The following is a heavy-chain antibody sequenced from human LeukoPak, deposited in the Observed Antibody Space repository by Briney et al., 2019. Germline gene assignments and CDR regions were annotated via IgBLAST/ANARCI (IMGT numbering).Heavy chain of an antibody. J-gene: IGHJ4*02. CDR3: ATGSAIAAAGYYFDY. D-gene: IGHD6-13*01. CDR1: GYSFTSYW. CDR2: IYPGDSDT. V-gene: IGHV5-51*01. Sequence: GESLQISCKGSGYSFTSYWIGWVRQMPGKGLEWLGIIYPGDSDTRYSPSFQGQVTISADKYISTAYLQWSSLKASDTAMYYCATGSAIAAAGYYFDYWGQGTLVTVSS.